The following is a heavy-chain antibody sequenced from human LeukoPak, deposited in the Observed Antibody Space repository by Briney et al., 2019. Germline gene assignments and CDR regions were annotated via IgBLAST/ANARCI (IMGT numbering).Heavy chain of an antibody. CDR1: GYTFTGNC. V-gene: IGHV1-2*02. J-gene: IGHJ3*02. CDR2: INPDNGGT. Sequence: GASVKVSCKASGYTFTGNCVHWVRQAPGQGLEWMGCINPDNGGTKFAQKFQGRVTMTRDTSISTVTAYMGLRKLRFDDTAVYYCASLPRALLSGLEDAYDIWGQGTMVTVSS. D-gene: IGHD5-12*01. CDR3: ASLPRALLSGLEDAYDI.